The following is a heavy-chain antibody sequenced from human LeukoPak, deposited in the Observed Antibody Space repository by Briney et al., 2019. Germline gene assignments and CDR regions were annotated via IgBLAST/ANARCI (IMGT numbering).Heavy chain of an antibody. Sequence: GGSLRLSCSASGFTFTSHVMHWVRQAPGKGLQYVSGISMNVQTTYYAGSVKGRFTISRDSSKNTVYLQMNSLTAEDTAVYYCVREGLERRTNFDYWGQGTLVTVSS. J-gene: IGHJ4*02. D-gene: IGHD1-1*01. CDR1: GFTFTSHV. CDR3: VREGLERRTNFDY. CDR2: ISMNVQTT. V-gene: IGHV3-64D*06.